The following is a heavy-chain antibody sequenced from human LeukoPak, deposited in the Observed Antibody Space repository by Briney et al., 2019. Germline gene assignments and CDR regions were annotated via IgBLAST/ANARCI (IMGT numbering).Heavy chain of an antibody. J-gene: IGHJ4*02. Sequence: ASVKVSCKASGYTFTSYGISWVRQAPGQGLEWVGWISAYNGNTNYAQKLQGRVTMTTDTSTSTAYMELRSLRSDDTAVYYCARALSPYYYDSSGYDYWGQGTLVTVSS. D-gene: IGHD3-22*01. V-gene: IGHV1-18*01. CDR3: ARALSPYYYDSSGYDY. CDR1: GYTFTSYG. CDR2: ISAYNGNT.